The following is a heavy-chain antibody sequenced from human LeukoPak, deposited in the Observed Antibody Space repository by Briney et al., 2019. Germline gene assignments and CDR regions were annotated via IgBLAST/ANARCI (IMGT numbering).Heavy chain of an antibody. D-gene: IGHD3-10*01. CDR3: AREGYYGSGSPPSLYFDY. Sequence: GGSLRLSCAASGFTFRNYVIHWVRQAPGKGLEWVAVTSSDLNVKLYADSVKGRSTISRDNSRSTLYLQMNSLRPEDTAIYYCAREGYYGSGSPPSLYFDYWGQGTLVTVSS. CDR2: TSSDLNVK. CDR1: GFTFRNYV. J-gene: IGHJ4*02. V-gene: IGHV3-30-3*01.